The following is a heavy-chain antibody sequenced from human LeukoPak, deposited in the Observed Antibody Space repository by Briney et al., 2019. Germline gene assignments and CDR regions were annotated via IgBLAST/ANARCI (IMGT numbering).Heavy chain of an antibody. D-gene: IGHD6-19*01. CDR1: GFTFSSYA. CDR2: ISGSGGST. V-gene: IGHV3-23*01. Sequence: PGGSLRLSCAASGFTFSSYAMSWVRQAPGKGLEWVSAISGSGGSTYYAGSVKGRFTISRENAKNSLYLQMNSLRAGDTAVYYCARVRSDSSGWYHVLDWGQGTLVTVSS. J-gene: IGHJ4*02. CDR3: ARVRSDSSGWYHVLD.